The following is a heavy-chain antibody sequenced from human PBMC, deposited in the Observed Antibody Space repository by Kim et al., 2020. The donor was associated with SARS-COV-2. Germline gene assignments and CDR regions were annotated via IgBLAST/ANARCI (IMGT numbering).Heavy chain of an antibody. J-gene: IGHJ2*01. D-gene: IGHD6-13*01. CDR1: GGSISSYY. V-gene: IGHV4-59*01. CDR3: AKGYEGAAGWFDL. CDR2: IYHSGRT. Sequence: SETLSLTCTVSGGSISSYYWSWIRQPPGKGLEWIGYIYHSGRTNNNPSLKSRLTMSVDTSKSQFSLKLSSVTPADTAVYYCAKGYEGAAGWFDLWGRGTLVTVSS.